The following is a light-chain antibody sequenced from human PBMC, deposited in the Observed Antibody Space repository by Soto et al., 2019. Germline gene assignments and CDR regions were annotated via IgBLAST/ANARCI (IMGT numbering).Light chain of an antibody. CDR2: AVT. Sequence: QSVLTQPASVSGSPGQSITISCTGTNSDVGGYNYVSWYQQHPGKAPKLMIYAVTNRPSGVSNRFSGSKSGNTASLTISGLQAEDEADYYCSSYTTSGSRLFGGGTTVTVL. J-gene: IGLJ3*02. CDR1: NSDVGGYNY. V-gene: IGLV2-14*01. CDR3: SSYTTSGSRL.